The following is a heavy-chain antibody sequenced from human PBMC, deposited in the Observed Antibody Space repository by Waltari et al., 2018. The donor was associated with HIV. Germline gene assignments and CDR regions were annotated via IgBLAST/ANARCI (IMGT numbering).Heavy chain of an antibody. CDR2: ISAYNGNT. CDR3: ARSTVAGPFDY. Sequence: VQLVQSGAEVQKPGASVKVSCKPSGYTFTRYGTGCVRQAPGQGLEWMGWISAYNGNTNYAQKLQGRVTMTTDTSTSTAYMELRSLRSDDTAVYYCARSTVAGPFDYWGQGTLVTVSS. J-gene: IGHJ4*02. D-gene: IGHD6-19*01. CDR1: GYTFTRYG. V-gene: IGHV1-18*01.